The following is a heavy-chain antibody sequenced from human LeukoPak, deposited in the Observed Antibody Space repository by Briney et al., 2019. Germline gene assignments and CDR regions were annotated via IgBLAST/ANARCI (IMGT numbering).Heavy chain of an antibody. CDR1: GGSFSGYY. Sequence: PSETLSLTCAVYGGSFSGYYWSWIRQPPGKGLEWIGEINHSGSTNYNPSLKGRVTISVDTSKNQFSLKLSSVTAADTAVYYCARVLKLGYCSGGSCYGRYYYYYYYMDVWGKGTTVTVSS. CDR2: INHSGST. CDR3: ARVLKLGYCSGGSCYGRYYYYYYYMDV. V-gene: IGHV4-34*01. D-gene: IGHD2-15*01. J-gene: IGHJ6*03.